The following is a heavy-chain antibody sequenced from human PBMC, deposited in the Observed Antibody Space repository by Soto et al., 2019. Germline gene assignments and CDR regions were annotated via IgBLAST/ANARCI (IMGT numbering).Heavy chain of an antibody. D-gene: IGHD6-13*01. J-gene: IGHJ6*02. CDR2: IIPIFGTA. CDR1: GGTFSSFA. Sequence: ASVKVSCKASGGTFSSFAISWVRQAPGQGLEWMGGIIPIFGTANYAQKFQGRVTITADKSTSTAYMELSSLRSEDTAVYYCARFTRIAAAGEYYYGMDVWGQGTTVTVSS. V-gene: IGHV1-69*06. CDR3: ARFTRIAAAGEYYYGMDV.